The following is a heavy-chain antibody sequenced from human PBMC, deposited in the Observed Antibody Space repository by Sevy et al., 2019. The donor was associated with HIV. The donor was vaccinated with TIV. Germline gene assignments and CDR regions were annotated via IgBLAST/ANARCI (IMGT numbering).Heavy chain of an antibody. CDR2: FCFGGSKI. CDR3: AREGCTQPHDY. Sequence: GGSLRLSCAASGFTFSIYTMSWVRQAPGKGLEWVSTFCFGGSKIYYADSVKGRFTISRDNSRNTVYPQRNSLRADDTAVYYCAREGCTQPHDYWGQGTLVTVSS. J-gene: IGHJ4*02. D-gene: IGHD2-8*01. V-gene: IGHV3-23*01. CDR1: GFTFSIYT.